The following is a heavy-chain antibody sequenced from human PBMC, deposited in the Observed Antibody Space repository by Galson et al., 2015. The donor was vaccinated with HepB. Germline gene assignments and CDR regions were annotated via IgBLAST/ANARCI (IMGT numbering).Heavy chain of an antibody. J-gene: IGHJ5*02. CDR1: GFTFSSYG. V-gene: IGHV3-30*03. CDR2: ISYDGSNK. D-gene: IGHD2-2*01. Sequence: SLRLSCAASGFTFSSYGMHWVRQAPGKGLEWVAVISYDGSNKYYADSVKGRFTISRDNSKNTLYLQMNSLRAEDTAVYYCARVKDYCSSTSCHRGWFDPWGQGTLVTVSS. CDR3: ARVKDYCSSTSCHRGWFDP.